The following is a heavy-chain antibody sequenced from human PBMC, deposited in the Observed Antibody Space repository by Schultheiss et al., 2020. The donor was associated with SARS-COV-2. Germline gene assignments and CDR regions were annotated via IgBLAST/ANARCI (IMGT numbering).Heavy chain of an antibody. CDR3: ARDHTAPGLILDS. J-gene: IGHJ4*02. CDR2: INQAGSEK. Sequence: GGSLRLSCAASGFSLSGYWMSWVRQAPGKGLECVANINQAGSEKHYVDSVKGRFTISRDNVEDLLYLQMNSLRVEDTAVYFCARDHTAPGLILDSWGQGTLVTVSS. D-gene: IGHD6-13*01. V-gene: IGHV3-7*03. CDR1: GFSLSGYW.